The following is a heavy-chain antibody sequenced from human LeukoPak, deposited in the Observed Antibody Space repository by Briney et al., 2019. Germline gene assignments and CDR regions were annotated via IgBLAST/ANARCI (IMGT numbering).Heavy chain of an antibody. Sequence: AGGSLRLSCAVSGFTFSGFWMSWSRQAPGKGLEWVASINSDGSEGYYADVVKGRFTISRDNAKNSLYLQINSLRAEDTAVYYCVKDSGWFHFDSWGQGTLVTVSS. D-gene: IGHD6-19*01. J-gene: IGHJ4*02. CDR2: INSDGSEG. CDR1: GFTFSGFW. V-gene: IGHV3-7*03. CDR3: VKDSGWFHFDS.